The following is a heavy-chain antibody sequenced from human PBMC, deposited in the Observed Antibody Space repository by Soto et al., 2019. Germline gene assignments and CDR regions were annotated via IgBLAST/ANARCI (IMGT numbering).Heavy chain of an antibody. Sequence: SETLSLTCTVSGGSVSSDDSYWSWIRQPPGKGLEWIGYIYYTRSTYYNPSLKSRVTISLDTSKDQFSLKLSSVVAADTAVYYCARTFYHDNSGYPQWGQGTLVTVSS. V-gene: IGHV4-30-4*01. CDR1: GGSVSSDDSY. J-gene: IGHJ4*02. D-gene: IGHD3-22*01. CDR2: IYYTRST. CDR3: ARTFYHDNSGYPQ.